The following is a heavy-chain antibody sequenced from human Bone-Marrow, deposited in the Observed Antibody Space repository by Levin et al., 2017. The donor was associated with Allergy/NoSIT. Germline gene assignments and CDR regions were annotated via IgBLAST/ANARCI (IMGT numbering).Heavy chain of an antibody. D-gene: IGHD3-3*01. Sequence: LSLTCAASGFTFSSYFMTWARRAPGKGLEWVSGISNSGGSTYYADSVKGQFTMSRDNSKNTLYLQMNSLKAEDTAVYYCARQISGAAADYWGQGTLVTVSS. J-gene: IGHJ4*02. CDR2: ISNSGGST. CDR3: ARQISGAAADY. V-gene: IGHV3-23*01. CDR1: GFTFSSYF.